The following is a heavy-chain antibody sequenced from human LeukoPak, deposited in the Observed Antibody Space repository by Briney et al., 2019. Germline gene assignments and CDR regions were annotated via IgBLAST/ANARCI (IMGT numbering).Heavy chain of an antibody. CDR3: ARVPYSYGYRFDY. D-gene: IGHD5-18*01. J-gene: IGHJ4*02. CDR2: IYYSGST. Sequence: TETLSLTCTVSGGSISSSSYYWGWIRQPPGKGLEWIGSIYYSGSTYYNPSLKSRVTISVDTSKNQFSLKLSSVTAADTAVYYCARVPYSYGYRFDYWGQGTLVTVSS. CDR1: GGSISSSSYY. V-gene: IGHV4-39*01.